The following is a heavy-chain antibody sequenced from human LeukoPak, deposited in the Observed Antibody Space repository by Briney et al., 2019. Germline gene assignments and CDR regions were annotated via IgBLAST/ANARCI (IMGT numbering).Heavy chain of an antibody. CDR2: IKQDGSEK. V-gene: IGHV3-7*01. CDR1: GFTFSNYW. Sequence: GGSLRLSCAASGFTFSNYWMSWVRQAPGKGLEWVANIKQDGSEKYYVDSVKGRFTISRDNAKNSLYLQMNSLRAEDTAVYYCARDLHYDFWSGYSYYFDYWGQGTLVTVSS. CDR3: ARDLHYDFWSGYSYYFDY. J-gene: IGHJ4*02. D-gene: IGHD3-3*01.